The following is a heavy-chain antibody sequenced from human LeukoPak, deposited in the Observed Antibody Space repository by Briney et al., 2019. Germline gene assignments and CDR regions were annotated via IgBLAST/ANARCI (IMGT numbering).Heavy chain of an antibody. V-gene: IGHV1-2*02. Sequence: ASVKVSCKASGYTFTDYYMHWVRQAPGQGLKWMGWINPNSGGTNYAQKFQGRVTMTRDTSISTAYMELSRLRSDDTAVYYCARVDCSSTSCYTYFDYWGQGTLVTVSS. CDR3: ARVDCSSTSCYTYFDY. CDR1: GYTFTDYY. CDR2: INPNSGGT. D-gene: IGHD2-2*02. J-gene: IGHJ4*02.